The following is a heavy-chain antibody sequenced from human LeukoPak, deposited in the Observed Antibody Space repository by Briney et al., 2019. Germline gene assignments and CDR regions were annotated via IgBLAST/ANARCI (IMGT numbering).Heavy chain of an antibody. CDR2: IYHSGST. CDR1: GYSISSGYY. CDR3: ARVGIVVVVAATFPNYFDY. D-gene: IGHD2-15*01. V-gene: IGHV4-38-2*01. Sequence: SPSVTLSLTCAVSGYSISSGYYWGWLRPPPGKGLEWIGSIYHSGSTYYNPSLKSRVTISVDTSKNQFSLKLSSVTAADTAVYYCARVGIVVVVAATFPNYFDYWGQGTLVTVSS. J-gene: IGHJ4*02.